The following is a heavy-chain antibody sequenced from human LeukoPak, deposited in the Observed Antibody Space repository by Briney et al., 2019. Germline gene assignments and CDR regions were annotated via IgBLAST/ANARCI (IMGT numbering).Heavy chain of an antibody. J-gene: IGHJ4*02. D-gene: IGHD6-19*01. CDR3: AKDWLRVAGTGLLDY. CDR2: ISYDGSNK. CDR1: GFTFSHYG. V-gene: IGHV3-30*18. Sequence: PGRSLRLSCAASGFTFSHYGMHWVRQAPGKGLEWVAVISYDGSNKYYADSVKGRFTISRDNSKNTLYLQMNSLRAEDTAVYYCAKDWLRVAGTGLLDYWGQGTLVTVSS.